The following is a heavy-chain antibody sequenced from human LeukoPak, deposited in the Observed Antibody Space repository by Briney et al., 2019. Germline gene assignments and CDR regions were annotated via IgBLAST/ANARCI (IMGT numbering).Heavy chain of an antibody. CDR2: INHSGST. Sequence: SETLSLTCAVYGGSFRGYYWSWIRQPPGKAREWIGEINHSGSTHYNPPLKIRVTVSVDTSQTQFSLTLTYATSAFTPPYFLARGGGYIWFDPGGQGTLVTVPS. CDR3: ARGGGYIWFDP. J-gene: IGHJ5*02. V-gene: IGHV4-34*01. CDR1: GGSFRGYY.